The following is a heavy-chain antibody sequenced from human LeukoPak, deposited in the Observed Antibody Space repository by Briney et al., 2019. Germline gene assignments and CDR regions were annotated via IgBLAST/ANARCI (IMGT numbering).Heavy chain of an antibody. D-gene: IGHD3-10*01. CDR2: IWYDDGSNK. V-gene: IGHV3-33*01. Sequence: PGGSLRLSCAASGFTFSSYAVHWVRQAPGKGLEWVAVIWYDDGSNKYYADSVKGRFTISRDNSKNTVYLQMNSLRAEDTAVYYCATLRLYGSGSYSSSWWGQGTLVTVSS. J-gene: IGHJ4*02. CDR1: GFTFSSYA. CDR3: ATLRLYGSGSYSSSW.